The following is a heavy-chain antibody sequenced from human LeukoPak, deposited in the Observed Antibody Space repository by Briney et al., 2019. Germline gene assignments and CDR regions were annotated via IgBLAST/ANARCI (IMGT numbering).Heavy chain of an antibody. V-gene: IGHV3-11*01. J-gene: IGHJ4*01. CDR3: STGPRSLIY. CDR2: ISGSGHDI. CDR1: GLSFCDSY. Sequence: GGSLRLSCVVSGLSFCDSYMTWIRQTPGMGLESLAYISGSGHDIYYADSVKGRFTISRDNAKNSLYLQMNSLRPEDTALYYCSTGPRSLIYWGHGTLVTVSS.